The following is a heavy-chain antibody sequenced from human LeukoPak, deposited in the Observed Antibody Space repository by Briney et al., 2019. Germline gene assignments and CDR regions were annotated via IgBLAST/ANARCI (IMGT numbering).Heavy chain of an antibody. J-gene: IGHJ4*02. CDR1: GFTFNDYT. Sequence: GSLRLSCAASGFTFNDYTMTWVRQAPGKGLEWVSSITGDCNYIFYADSVKGRFTISRDNAQNSLFLELNSLRGEDTAVYYCARERNFYYYDYWGQGALVTVSS. D-gene: IGHD3-3*01. V-gene: IGHV3-21*01. CDR3: ARERNFYYYDY. CDR2: ITGDCNYI.